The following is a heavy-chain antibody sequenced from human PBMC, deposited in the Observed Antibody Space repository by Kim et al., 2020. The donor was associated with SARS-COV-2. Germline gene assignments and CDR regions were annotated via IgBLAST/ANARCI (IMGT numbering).Heavy chain of an antibody. CDR2: ISSSGGGT. D-gene: IGHD2-8*02. V-gene: IGHV3-23*01. CDR1: GFTFSNYA. CDR3: ANSLSAKPGGD. J-gene: IGHJ4*02. Sequence: GGSLRLSCATSGFTFSNYAMNWVRQAPGKGLEWVSSISSSGGGTYYADAVKGRFTASRDNSKNTLYLQMNSLRAEDTAVYYCANSLSAKPGGDWGRGTLVSVSS.